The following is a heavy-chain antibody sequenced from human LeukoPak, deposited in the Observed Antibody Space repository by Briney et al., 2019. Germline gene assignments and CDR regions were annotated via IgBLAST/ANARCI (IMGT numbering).Heavy chain of an antibody. CDR2: IYWDDDR. CDR3: AHRGYSYGNYYFDY. V-gene: IGHV2-5*02. Sequence: GPTLVNPTQPLTLTCTFSGFSLPTSGLAVGWIRQPPGKALEWLALIYWDDDRRYTPSLKSRLTIAKDTSKNQVVLTMTNMDPVDTATYYCAHRGYSYGNYYFDYWGQGTLVTVSS. CDR1: GFSLPTSGLA. D-gene: IGHD5-18*01. J-gene: IGHJ4*02.